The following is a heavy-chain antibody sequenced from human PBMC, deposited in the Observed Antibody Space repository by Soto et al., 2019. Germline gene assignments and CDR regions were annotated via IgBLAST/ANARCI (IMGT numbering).Heavy chain of an antibody. J-gene: IGHJ4*02. CDR2: IYYSGST. CDR3: AREAILGYCSGGSCYRKNYFDY. CDR1: GGSISSYY. V-gene: IGHV4-59*01. D-gene: IGHD2-15*01. Sequence: SETLSLTCTVSGGSISSYYWSWIRQPPGKGLEWIGYIYYSGSTNYNPSLKSRVTISVDTSKNQFSLKLSSVTVADTAVYYCAREAILGYCSGGSCYRKNYFDYWGQGTLVTVSS.